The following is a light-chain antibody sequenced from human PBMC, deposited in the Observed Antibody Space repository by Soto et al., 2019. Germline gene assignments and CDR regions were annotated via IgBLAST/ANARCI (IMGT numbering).Light chain of an antibody. J-gene: IGKJ1*01. V-gene: IGKV1-33*01. CDR3: QQSYSTPT. CDR1: QDISNY. CDR2: DAS. Sequence: DIQMTQSPSPLSASVGDRVTITCQASQDISNYLNWYQQKPGKAPQLLIYDASNLETGVPSRFSGSGSGTDFTFTISSLQPEDFATYYCQQSYSTPTFGQGTKVDIK.